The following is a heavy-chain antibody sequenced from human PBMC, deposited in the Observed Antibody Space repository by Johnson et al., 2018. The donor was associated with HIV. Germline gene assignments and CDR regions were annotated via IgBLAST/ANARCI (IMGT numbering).Heavy chain of an antibody. CDR2: ISYDGSNK. V-gene: IGHV3-30*03. J-gene: IGHJ3*02. CDR3: APLGDAFDI. Sequence: QVQLVESGGGVVQPGRSLRLSCAASGFTFSSYGMHWVRQAPGKGLEWVAIISYDGSNKHYADSVKGRFTISRDNSKNTLYLQMNSLRAEDTAVYYCAPLGDAFDIWGQGTMVTVSS. CDR1: GFTFSSYG. D-gene: IGHD7-27*01.